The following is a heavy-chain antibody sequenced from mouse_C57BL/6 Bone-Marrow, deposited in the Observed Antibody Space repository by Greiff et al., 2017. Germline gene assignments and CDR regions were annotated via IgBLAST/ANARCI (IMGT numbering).Heavy chain of an antibody. J-gene: IGHJ4*01. CDR1: GFSLSTFGMG. D-gene: IGHD2-2*01. V-gene: IGHV8-8*01. Sequence: QVQLKESGPGILQPSQTLSLTCSFSGFSLSTFGMGVGWIRQPSGKGLEWLAHIWWDDDEYYNPALKSRLTVSKDTSKNPVFLKIANVDTADTATDYCAGGYDKGYAMDYWGQGTSVTGSS. CDR2: IWWDDDE. CDR3: AGGYDKGYAMDY.